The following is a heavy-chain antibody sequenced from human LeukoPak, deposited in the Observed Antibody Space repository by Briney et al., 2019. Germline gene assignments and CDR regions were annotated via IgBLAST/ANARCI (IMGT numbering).Heavy chain of an antibody. CDR1: GFTISSYW. CDR3: ARVFGTTAWYMDV. D-gene: IGHD1-1*01. V-gene: IGHV3-7*01. Sequence: GGSLRLSCAASGFTISSYWMSWVRQAHGQGLERVANIKQDGSEKYYVDSVKGRFTISRDNAKNSLYLQMNSLRAEDTAVYYCARVFGTTAWYMDVWGKGTTVTVSS. J-gene: IGHJ6*03. CDR2: IKQDGSEK.